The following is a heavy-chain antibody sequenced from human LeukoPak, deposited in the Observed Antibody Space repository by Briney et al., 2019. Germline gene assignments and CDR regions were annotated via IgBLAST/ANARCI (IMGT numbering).Heavy chain of an antibody. D-gene: IGHD3-22*01. CDR2: DGSNK. V-gene: IGHV3-30*02. Sequence: DGSNKYYADSVKGRFTISRDNSKNTLYLQMNSLRAEDTAVYYCAKDLYYYDSSGPPQTHYWGQGTLVTVSS. J-gene: IGHJ4*02. CDR3: AKDLYYYDSSGPPQTHY.